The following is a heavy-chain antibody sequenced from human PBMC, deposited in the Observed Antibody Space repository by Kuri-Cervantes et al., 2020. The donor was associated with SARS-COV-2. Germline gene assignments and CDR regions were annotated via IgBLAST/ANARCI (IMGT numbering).Heavy chain of an antibody. Sequence: SSVKVSCKASVCTFSRYAISWVRQAPGQGLEWVGGINPIFGTANYAQKVQGTITLTAHKSPSTAYMELSSLRSEDTAVYYCSEDLHRGTLDIWGQGTMVTVSS. D-gene: IGHD3-16*01. CDR3: SEDLHRGTLDI. CDR1: VCTFSRYA. J-gene: IGHJ3*02. V-gene: IGHV1-69*06. CDR2: INPIFGTA.